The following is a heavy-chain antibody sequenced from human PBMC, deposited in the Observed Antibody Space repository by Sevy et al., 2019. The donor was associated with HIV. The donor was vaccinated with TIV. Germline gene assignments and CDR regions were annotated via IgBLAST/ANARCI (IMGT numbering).Heavy chain of an antibody. CDR1: GFTFSSYA. Sequence: GGSLRLSCAASGFTFSSYAMSWVRQAPGKGLEWVSAISGSGGSTYYADSVKGRFTISRDNSKNTLYLQMNSLRAEDTAVYYRAKDSYSSGWPYWGQGTLVTVSS. J-gene: IGHJ4*02. CDR2: ISGSGGST. V-gene: IGHV3-23*01. D-gene: IGHD6-19*01. CDR3: AKDSYSSGWPY.